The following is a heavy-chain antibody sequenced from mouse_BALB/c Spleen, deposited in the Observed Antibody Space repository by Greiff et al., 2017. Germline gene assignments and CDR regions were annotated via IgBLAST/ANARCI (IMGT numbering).Heavy chain of an antibody. CDR3: ARGFAY. J-gene: IGHJ3*01. Sequence: QVQLKESGAELVRPGSSVKISCKASGYAFSSYWMNWVKQRPGQGLEWIGQIYPGDGDTNYNGKFKGKATLTADKSSSTAYMQLSSLTSEDSAVYFCARGFAYWGQGTLVTVSA. CDR1: GYAFSSYW. CDR2: IYPGDGDT. V-gene: IGHV1-80*01.